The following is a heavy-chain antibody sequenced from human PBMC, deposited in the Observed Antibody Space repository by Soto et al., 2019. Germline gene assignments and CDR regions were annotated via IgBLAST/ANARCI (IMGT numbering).Heavy chain of an antibody. J-gene: IGHJ6*03. Sequence: TLSLTCTVSGGSIISCGYYWSLIRQHPGKGLEWIGYIYYSGSTYYNPSLKSRVTISVDTSKNQFSLKLSSVTAAGTAVYYCARSPAAAGTPYYYYYYMDVWGKGTTVTVSS. CDR3: ARSPAAAGTPYYYYYYMDV. V-gene: IGHV4-31*03. CDR2: IYYSGST. CDR1: GGSIISCGYY. D-gene: IGHD6-13*01.